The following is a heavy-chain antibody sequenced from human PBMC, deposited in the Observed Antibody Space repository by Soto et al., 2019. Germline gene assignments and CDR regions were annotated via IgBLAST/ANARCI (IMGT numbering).Heavy chain of an antibody. Sequence: SETLSLTCTVSGGSVRSSRYYWGWVRQPPGKGLEWIGSIYFSGKTYFNPSLKSRVTMSLDTSTNHFSLKLSSVTAADTAVYYCARHNYYGSAPFDYWGQGTLVTVSS. CDR1: GGSVRSSRYY. CDR2: IYFSGKT. V-gene: IGHV4-39*01. J-gene: IGHJ4*02. CDR3: ARHNYYGSAPFDY. D-gene: IGHD3-10*01.